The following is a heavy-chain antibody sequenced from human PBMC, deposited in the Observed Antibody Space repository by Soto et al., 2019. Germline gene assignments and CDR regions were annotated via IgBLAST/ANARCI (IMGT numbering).Heavy chain of an antibody. CDR3: AREYQRSGYYAEGMDV. D-gene: IGHD3-3*01. CDR2: IYYSGST. J-gene: IGHJ6*02. Sequence: PSETLSLTCTVSGGSISSGDYYWRWIRQPPGKGLEWIGYIYYSGSTYYNPSLKSRVTISVDTSKNQFSLKLSSVTAADTAVYYCAREYQRSGYYAEGMDVWGQGTTVTVSS. V-gene: IGHV4-30-4*01. CDR1: GGSISSGDYY.